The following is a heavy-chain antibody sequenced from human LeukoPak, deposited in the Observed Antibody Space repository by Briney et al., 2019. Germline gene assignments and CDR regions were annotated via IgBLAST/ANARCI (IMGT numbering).Heavy chain of an antibody. CDR2: IIPILGIA. CDR3: AREREYCGGDCYYDY. CDR1: GYSFTSYG. V-gene: IGHV1-69*04. D-gene: IGHD2-21*02. Sequence: SVKVSCKASGYSFTSYGITWVRQAPGQGLEWMGRIIPILGIANYAQKFQGRVTITADKSTSTAYMELSSLRSEDTAVYYCAREREYCGGDCYYDYWGQGTLVTVSS. J-gene: IGHJ4*02.